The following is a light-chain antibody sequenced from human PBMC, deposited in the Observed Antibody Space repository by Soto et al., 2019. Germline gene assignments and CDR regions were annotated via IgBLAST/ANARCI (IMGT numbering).Light chain of an antibody. J-gene: IGKJ1*01. CDR3: QQFYNWPRT. V-gene: IGKV3-15*01. CDR1: QSVSSN. CDR2: GAS. Sequence: EIVMTQSPGTLSVSPGERATLSCRASQSVSSNLAWYQQKPGQAPRLLIYGASTRATGIPARFSGSGSETEFTLTISSLQSEDFAVYYCQQFYNWPRTFGLGTKVEIK.